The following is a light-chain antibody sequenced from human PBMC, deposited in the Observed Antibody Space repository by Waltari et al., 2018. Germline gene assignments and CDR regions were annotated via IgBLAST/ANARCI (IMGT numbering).Light chain of an antibody. CDR2: RNT. CDR3: SAWDDSLNGVL. J-gene: IGLJ2*01. Sequence: QSVLSQPPSASGTPGQRVSISCSGRRSTVGNSPVNWYQQLPGTAPKLLIYRNTQRPSDVPGRFSGSKSGTSASLAISGLQSEDEAEYFCSAWDDSLNGVLFGGGTKLTVL. CDR1: RSTVGNSP. V-gene: IGLV1-44*01.